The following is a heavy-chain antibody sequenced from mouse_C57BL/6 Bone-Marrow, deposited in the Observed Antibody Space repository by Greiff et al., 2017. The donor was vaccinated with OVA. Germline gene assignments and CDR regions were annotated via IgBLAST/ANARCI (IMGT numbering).Heavy chain of an antibody. CDR3: TTRYFDV. Sequence: VQLQQSGAELVRPGASVKLSCTASGFNIKDDYMHWVKQRPEQGLEWIGWIDPENGDTEYASKFQGKATITADTSSNTAYLQLSSLTSEDTAGYYCTTRYFDVWGTGTTVTVSA. J-gene: IGHJ1*03. V-gene: IGHV14-4*01. CDR1: GFNIKDDY. CDR2: IDPENGDT.